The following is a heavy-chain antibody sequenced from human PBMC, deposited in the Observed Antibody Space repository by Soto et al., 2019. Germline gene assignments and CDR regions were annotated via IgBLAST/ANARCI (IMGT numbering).Heavy chain of an antibody. CDR2: IYTSGSA. J-gene: IGHJ5*02. V-gene: IGHV4-4*07. CDR3: ARDLIHPPYNWFDP. CDR1: GGSISTYY. D-gene: IGHD5-18*01. Sequence: SETLSLTCTVSGGSISTYYWSRIRQPAGKGLEWIGRIYTSGSANYNPSLKSRVTMSVDTSKNQFSLKLSSVTAADTAVYYCARDLIHPPYNWFDPWGQGTLVTVSS.